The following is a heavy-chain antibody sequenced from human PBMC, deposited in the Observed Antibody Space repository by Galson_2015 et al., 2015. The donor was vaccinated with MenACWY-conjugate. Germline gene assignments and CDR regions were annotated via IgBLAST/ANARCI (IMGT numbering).Heavy chain of an antibody. CDR1: GFTFSSYA. CDR2: ISGSTGGT. D-gene: IGHD2-8*01. CDR3: AKDRPPYFTNGVCYLVWAFDI. V-gene: IGHV3-23*01. J-gene: IGHJ3*02. Sequence: SLSLSCAAYGFTFSSYAMSWVRQAPGKGLEWVSAISGSTGGTYYADSVKGRLTISRDNSKNTLYLQIDSLRAEDTAVYYCAKDRPPYFTNGVCYLVWAFDIWGQGTMVTVSS.